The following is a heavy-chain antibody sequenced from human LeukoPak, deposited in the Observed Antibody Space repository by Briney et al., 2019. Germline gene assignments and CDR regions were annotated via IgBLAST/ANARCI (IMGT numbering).Heavy chain of an antibody. V-gene: IGHV4-39*01. CDR2: VYHTGII. Sequence: PSETLSLTCTVSGDSITSGTYYWDWIRQAPGKGLEWIGNVYHTGIIYYNPSLESRVTMSVDTSKNQFSLKLNSLTAADTAVYYCARHHSALNWFDPWGQGMLVTVSS. J-gene: IGHJ5*02. CDR1: GDSITSGTYY. D-gene: IGHD2-15*01. CDR3: ARHHSALNWFDP.